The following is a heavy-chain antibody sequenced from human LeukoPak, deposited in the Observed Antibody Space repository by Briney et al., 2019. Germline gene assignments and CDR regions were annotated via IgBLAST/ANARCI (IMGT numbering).Heavy chain of an antibody. D-gene: IGHD5-24*01. Sequence: GESLKISCKASSYSFTNYWIGWVRQMPGKGLEWMGIVYPGGSQTLYSPSFQGQVTISVDKSTSTAYLQWNTLKASDTAMYYCARQDDRWPNYFDYWGQGTLVNVSS. CDR2: VYPGGSQT. CDR3: ARQDDRWPNYFDY. CDR1: SYSFTNYW. V-gene: IGHV5-51*01. J-gene: IGHJ4*02.